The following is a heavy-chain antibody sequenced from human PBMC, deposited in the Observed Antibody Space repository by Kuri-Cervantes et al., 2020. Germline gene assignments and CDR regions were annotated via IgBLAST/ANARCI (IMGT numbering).Heavy chain of an antibody. V-gene: IGHV3-30-3*01. J-gene: IGHJ4*02. CDR3: ARGIAAAGEGFDY. CDR2: ISYDGSNK. Sequence: GGSLRLSCAASGFTFSSYAMHWVRQAPGKGLEWVAVISYDGSNKYYADSVKGRFTISRDNAKNSLYLQMNSLRAEDTAVYYCARGIAAAGEGFDYWGQGTLVTVS. D-gene: IGHD6-13*01. CDR1: GFTFSSYA.